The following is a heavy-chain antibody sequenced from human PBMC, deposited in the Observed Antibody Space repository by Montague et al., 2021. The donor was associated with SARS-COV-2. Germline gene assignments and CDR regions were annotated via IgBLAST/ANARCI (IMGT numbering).Heavy chain of an antibody. Sequence: SETLSLTCAVYGGSFSGYPWSWIRQPPGKGLEWIGQIYHSGSTNYNPSLKSRVTISVDTSKNQFSLKLSFVTAADTALYYCRVVPAGIPKGPNFYYMDVWGKGTTVTVSS. J-gene: IGHJ6*03. CDR2: IYHSGST. V-gene: IGHV4-34*01. CDR1: GGSFSGYP. D-gene: IGHD2-2*02. CDR3: RVVPAGIPKGPNFYYMDV.